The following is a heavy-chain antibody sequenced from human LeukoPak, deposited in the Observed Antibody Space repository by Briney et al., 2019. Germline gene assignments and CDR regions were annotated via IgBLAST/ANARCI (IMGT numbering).Heavy chain of an antibody. CDR2: IFYSGST. CDR1: GGSISSSNHY. Sequence: SETLSLTCTVSGGSISSSNHYWGWIRQPPGKGLEWIASIFYSGSTYYNASLKSRVSISVDTSNNQFSLKLTSVTAADTAVYYCSRSFGGNPPGWYFDLWGRGTLVTVSS. D-gene: IGHD4-23*01. J-gene: IGHJ2*01. CDR3: SRSFGGNPPGWYFDL. V-gene: IGHV4-39*01.